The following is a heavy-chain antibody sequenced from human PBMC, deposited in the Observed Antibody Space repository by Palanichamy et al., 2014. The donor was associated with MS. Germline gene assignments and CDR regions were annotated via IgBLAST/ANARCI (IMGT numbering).Heavy chain of an antibody. CDR3: TRETRYYDFWSASFKLNGMDV. CDR2: IRSNTFGGGT. Sequence: EVQLVESGEGLVQPGRSLRLSCTASGFTVGDYVMNWFRQAPGKGLEWVGFIRSNTFGGGTEYAASVKGRFTISRDDSKSIAFLQMNSLKTEDTAVYYCTRETRYYDFWSASFKLNGMDVWGQGTTVTVSS. CDR1: GFTVGDYV. D-gene: IGHD3-3*01. J-gene: IGHJ6*02. V-gene: IGHV3-49*03.